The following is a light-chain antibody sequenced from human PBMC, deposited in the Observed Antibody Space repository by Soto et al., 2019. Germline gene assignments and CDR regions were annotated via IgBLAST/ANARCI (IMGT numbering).Light chain of an antibody. Sequence: EIVMTQSPATLSVSPGDRATLSCRASQSISANLAWYQQKPGQAPRLLVYDASTRATDFPDRFSGSGSGTEFTLTIPSLQSDDSATYYCQHYNNWPLAFGGGTKVEIK. CDR1: QSISAN. J-gene: IGKJ4*01. CDR3: QHYNNWPLA. CDR2: DAS. V-gene: IGKV3-15*01.